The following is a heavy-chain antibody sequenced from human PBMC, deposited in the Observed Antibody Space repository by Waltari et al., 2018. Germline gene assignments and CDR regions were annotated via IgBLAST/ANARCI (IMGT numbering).Heavy chain of an antibody. Sequence: EVQLVETGGGLIQPGGSLRLSCAASGFTVSRNYISWVRQAPGQGLEWVSVIYSGGSTYYADSVKGRFTISRDNSKNTLYLQMNSLRAEDTAVYYCALSTMVVTPHYYYYYMDVWGKGTTVTVSS. CDR3: ALSTMVVTPHYYYYYMDV. CDR1: GFTVSRNY. J-gene: IGHJ6*03. V-gene: IGHV3-53*02. CDR2: IYSGGST. D-gene: IGHD3-10*01.